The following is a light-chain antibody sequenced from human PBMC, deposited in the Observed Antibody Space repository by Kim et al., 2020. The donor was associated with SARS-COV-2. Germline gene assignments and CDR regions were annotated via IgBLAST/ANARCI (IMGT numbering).Light chain of an antibody. CDR3: AAWDAGLEWV. V-gene: IGLV1-44*01. CDR2: SNN. J-gene: IGLJ3*02. Sequence: QSVLTQPPSVSGTPGQRVTISCSGGSSNIGTNSVKWYQQRPGAAPKLIIYSNNERPSGVPDRFSASKSGTSASLAISGLQSGDEADYYCAAWDAGLEWVFGGGTKLTVL. CDR1: SSNIGTNS.